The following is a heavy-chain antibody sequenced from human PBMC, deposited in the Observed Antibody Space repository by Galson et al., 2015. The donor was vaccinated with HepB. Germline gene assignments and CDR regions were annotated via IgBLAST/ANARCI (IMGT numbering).Heavy chain of an antibody. CDR3: ITVIRTDTSVWAPRT. CDR2: IKSKTDGGTT. D-gene: IGHD6-19*01. J-gene: IGHJ4*02. V-gene: IGHV3-15*01. Sequence: SLRLSCAASGFTFSNAYMSWVRQAPGKGLEWVGRIKSKTDGGTTDYAAPVKGRFTISRDDSENTLYLQMNSLETEDTAVYYCITVIRTDTSVWAPRTGGQGTLVTVSS. CDR1: GFTFSNAY.